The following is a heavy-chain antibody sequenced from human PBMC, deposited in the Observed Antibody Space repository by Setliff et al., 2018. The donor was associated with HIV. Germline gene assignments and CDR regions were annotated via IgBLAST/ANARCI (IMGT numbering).Heavy chain of an antibody. CDR3: ARATRGPYSSSWYIGY. D-gene: IGHD6-13*01. J-gene: IGHJ4*02. CDR2: INPSGGST. CDR1: GYTFTSYY. V-gene: IGHV1-46*01. Sequence: ASVKVSCKASGYTFTSYYMHWVRQAPGQGLEWMGIINPSGGSTSYAQKFQGRVTMTRDTSTSTAYMELSSLRSEDTAVYYCARATRGPYSSSWYIGYWGQGTLVTVSS.